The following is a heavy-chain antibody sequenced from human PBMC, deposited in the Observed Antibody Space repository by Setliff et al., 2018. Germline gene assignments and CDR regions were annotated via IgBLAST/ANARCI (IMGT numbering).Heavy chain of an antibody. D-gene: IGHD2-15*01. CDR2: IIPMFGTP. J-gene: IGHJ5*02. Sequence: VKVSCKASGGTFSNYAISWVRQAPGQGLEWMGGIIPMFGTPAYAQKFQDRVTITTDESTSTAYMELDSLRSEDTAVYYCARSPAVLGIVYLDPWGQGTLVTVSS. V-gene: IGHV1-69*13. CDR3: ARSPAVLGIVYLDP. CDR1: GGTFSNYA.